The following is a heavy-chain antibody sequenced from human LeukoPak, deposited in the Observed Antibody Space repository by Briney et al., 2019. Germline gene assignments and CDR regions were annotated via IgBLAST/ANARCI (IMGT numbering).Heavy chain of an antibody. D-gene: IGHD3-16*01. CDR1: GFTFSSYS. V-gene: IGHV3-21*01. CDR3: ARVMITFGGVPWFDP. Sequence: SGGSLRLSCAASGFTFSSYSMNWVRQAPGKGLEWVSSISSSSSYIYYADSVKGRFTISRDNAKNSLYLQMNSLRAEDTAVYYCARVMITFGGVPWFDPWGQGTLVTVSS. J-gene: IGHJ5*02. CDR2: ISSSSSYI.